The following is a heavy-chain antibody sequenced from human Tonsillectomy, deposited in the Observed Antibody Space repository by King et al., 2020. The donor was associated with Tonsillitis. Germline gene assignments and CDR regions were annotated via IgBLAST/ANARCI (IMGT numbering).Heavy chain of an antibody. CDR1: GFTFSSYS. J-gene: IGHJ2*01. CDR2: ILYDGSNK. Sequence: QLVQSGGGVVQPGRSLRLSCAASGFTFSSYSLHWVRQAPAKGLEWVAVILYDGSNKYYADSVEGRFTISRDNSKNMLYLQMNSLRAEDTAVYYCARGGSLVYSTSSHWYFDLWGRGTLVTVSS. V-gene: IGHV3-30-3*01. D-gene: IGHD2-2*01. CDR3: ARGGSLVYSTSSHWYFDL.